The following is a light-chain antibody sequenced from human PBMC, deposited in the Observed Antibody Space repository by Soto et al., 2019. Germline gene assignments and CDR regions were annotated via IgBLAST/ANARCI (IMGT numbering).Light chain of an antibody. Sequence: QSVLTQPPSVSGSPGQWVTISCTGSSSNIGACHDVNWYQQFPGKAPKLLIYGNNNRPSGVPDRFSGSKSGTSASLAITGLQAAEEPDDDGQYYDSSPTAADGTNVFGTGTKLTVL. V-gene: IGLV1-40*01. CDR1: SSNIGACHD. CDR2: GNN. CDR3: QYYDSSPTAADGTNV. J-gene: IGLJ1*01.